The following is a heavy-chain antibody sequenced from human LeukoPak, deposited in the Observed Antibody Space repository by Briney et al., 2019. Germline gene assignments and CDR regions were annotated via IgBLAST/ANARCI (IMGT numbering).Heavy chain of an antibody. V-gene: IGHV4-4*02. Sequence: SETLSLTCGVSGGSISSPNWWSWVRQPPGKGLEWIGEIYHSGSTSYNPSLKSRVTISVDKSKNQFSLKLNSVTAADTAVYYCARRTVVTPFDYWGQGTLVTVSS. J-gene: IGHJ4*02. CDR1: GGSISSPNW. CDR2: IYHSGST. D-gene: IGHD4-23*01. CDR3: ARRTVVTPFDY.